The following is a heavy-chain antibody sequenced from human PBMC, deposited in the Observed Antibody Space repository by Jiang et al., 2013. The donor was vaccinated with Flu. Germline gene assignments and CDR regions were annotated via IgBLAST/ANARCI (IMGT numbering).Heavy chain of an antibody. Sequence: LLKPSETLSLTCTVSGGSISSSSYYWGWIRQPPGKGLEWIGEINHSGSTNYNPSLKSRVTISVDTSKNQFSLKLSSVTAADTAVYYCARGVRFRAWDYWGQGTLVTVSS. CDR1: GGSISSSSYY. CDR3: ARGVRFRAWDY. CDR2: INHSGST. J-gene: IGHJ4*02. V-gene: IGHV4-39*07. D-gene: IGHD3-10*01.